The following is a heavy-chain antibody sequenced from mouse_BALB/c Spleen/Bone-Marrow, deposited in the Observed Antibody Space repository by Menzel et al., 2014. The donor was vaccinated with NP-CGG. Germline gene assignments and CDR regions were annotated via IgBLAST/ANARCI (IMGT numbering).Heavy chain of an antibody. V-gene: IGHV5-12-1*01. Sequence: EVMLVVSGGGLVKPGGSLKLSCAASGFAFSSYDLSWVRQTPEKRPEWVAYISSGGGSTYYPDTEKGRFTISRDNAKNTLYLQKSSLKSEVTAMYYCARQGYGYVNFDVWGAGTTVTVSS. J-gene: IGHJ1*01. D-gene: IGHD1-2*01. CDR2: ISSGGGST. CDR1: GFAFSSYD. CDR3: ARQGYGYVNFDV.